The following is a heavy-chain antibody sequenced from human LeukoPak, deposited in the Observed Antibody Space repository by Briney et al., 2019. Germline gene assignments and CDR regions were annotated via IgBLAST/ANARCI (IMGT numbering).Heavy chain of an antibody. CDR1: GGSIIGYS. CDR3: ARQSCSSTSCPHRHVFDI. D-gene: IGHD2-2*01. CDR2: IYTSGST. Sequence: SETLSLTCTVSGGSIIGYSWTWIRQPPGKGLEWIGYIYTSGSTNYNPSLKSRVTISVDMSKNQFSLQLSSVTAADTAVYYCARQSCSSTSCPHRHVFDIWGQGTMVTVSP. V-gene: IGHV4-4*09. J-gene: IGHJ3*02.